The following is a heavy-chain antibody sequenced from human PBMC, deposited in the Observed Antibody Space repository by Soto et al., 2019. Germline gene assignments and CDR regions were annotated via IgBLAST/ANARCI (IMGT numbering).Heavy chain of an antibody. CDR3: ARDQGYGNCSGGSCYDNWFDP. V-gene: IGHV4-31*03. J-gene: IGHJ5*02. Sequence: SETLSLTCTFSGCSISSGGYYWSWIRQHPGKGLEWIGYIYYSGSTYYNPSLKSRVTISVDTSKNQFSLKLSSVTAADTAVYYCARDQGYGNCSGGSCYDNWFDPWGQGTLVTVSS. CDR1: GCSISSGGYY. CDR2: IYYSGST. D-gene: IGHD2-15*01.